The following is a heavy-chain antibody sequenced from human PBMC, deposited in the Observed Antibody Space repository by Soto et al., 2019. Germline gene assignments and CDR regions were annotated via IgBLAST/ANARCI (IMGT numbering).Heavy chain of an antibody. CDR3: AKVSVVAATPRDDY. CDR1: GFTFSSYG. J-gene: IGHJ4*02. CDR2: ISYDGSNK. Sequence: GGSLRLSCAASGFTFSSYGMHWVRQAPGKGLEWVAVISYDGSNKYYADSVKGRFTISRDNSKNTLYLQMNSLGAEDTAVYYCAKVSVVAATPRDDYWGQGTLVTVSS. V-gene: IGHV3-30*18. D-gene: IGHD2-15*01.